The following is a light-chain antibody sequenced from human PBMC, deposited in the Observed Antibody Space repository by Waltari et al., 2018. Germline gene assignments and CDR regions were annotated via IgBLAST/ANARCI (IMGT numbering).Light chain of an antibody. CDR1: QVIGSW. J-gene: IGKJ2*01. CDR2: AAS. CDR3: QEVNRFPYT. V-gene: IGKV1-12*01. Sequence: DIQMTQSPSSLSASVGDRVTIPCRASQVIGSWLAWYQQKQGKAPRLLIYAASTLQSGVPSRFSGSGSGTDFTLTISSVQSEDFATYFCQEVNRFPYTFGQGTKLEIK.